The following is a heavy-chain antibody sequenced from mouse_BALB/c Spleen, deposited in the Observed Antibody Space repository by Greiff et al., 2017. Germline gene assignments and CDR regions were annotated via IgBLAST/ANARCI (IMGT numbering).Heavy chain of an antibody. D-gene: IGHD1-1*01. J-gene: IGHJ2*01. CDR3: ANPLFITFDYFDY. CDR1: GFNIKDTY. CDR2: IDPANGNT. Sequence: EVQLQQSGAELVKPGASVKLSCTASGFNIKDTYMHWVKQRPEQGLEWIGRIDPANGNTKYDPKFQGKATITADTSSNTAYLQLSSLTSEDTAVYYCANPLFITFDYFDYWGQGTTLTGSS. V-gene: IGHV14-3*02.